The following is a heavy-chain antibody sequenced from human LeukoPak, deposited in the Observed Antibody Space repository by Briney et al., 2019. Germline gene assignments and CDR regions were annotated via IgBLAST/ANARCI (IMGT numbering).Heavy chain of an antibody. Sequence: AETLSLTCAVYGRSFSDYSWSWIRQPPGKGLEWIGEINYSGTTTYNPSLKSRVTISLETSKNQFSLKLRSVTAADTAVYYCAGGNWFDPWGQGTLVTVSS. CDR2: INYSGTT. V-gene: IGHV4-34*01. CDR3: AGGNWFDP. J-gene: IGHJ5*02. CDR1: GRSFSDYS.